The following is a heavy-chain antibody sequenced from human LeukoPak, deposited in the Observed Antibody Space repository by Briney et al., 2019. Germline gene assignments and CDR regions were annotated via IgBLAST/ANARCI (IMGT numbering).Heavy chain of an antibody. D-gene: IGHD1/OR15-1a*01. Sequence: SETLSLTCTVSGVSISSDYWSWIRQPPGKGLEWIGYVYYSGSTNCNPSLKSRVTISVDTSKNQFSLKLSSVTTADTAVYYCAGGPNNYYFDYWGQGTLVTVSS. CDR1: GVSISSDY. J-gene: IGHJ4*02. CDR2: VYYSGST. CDR3: AGGPNNYYFDY. V-gene: IGHV4-59*01.